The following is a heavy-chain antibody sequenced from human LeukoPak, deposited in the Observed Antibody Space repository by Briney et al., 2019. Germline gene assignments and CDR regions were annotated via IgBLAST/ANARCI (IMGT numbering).Heavy chain of an antibody. V-gene: IGHV3-11*06. Sequence: GGSLRLSCAASGFILCDFDMTWIRQAPGKGREWLSHISPSSTYTNFADSVKGRFTISRDSANNSLYLQMNSLRAEDTAVYYCARGPYAMDVWGQGTTVTVSS. CDR3: ARGPYAMDV. J-gene: IGHJ6*02. CDR1: GFILCDFD. CDR2: ISPSSTYT.